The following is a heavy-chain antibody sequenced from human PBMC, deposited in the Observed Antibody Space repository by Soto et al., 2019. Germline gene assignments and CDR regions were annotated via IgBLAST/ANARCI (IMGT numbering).Heavy chain of an antibody. Sequence: QVHLVQSGSEVKKPGSSVKVSCKTSGSAFSNFAINWIRQAPGQGLEWLGDFRPRFGSANYAQKFLGRVTITADESTTTVYMEMNSLTSDDTGIYYCADGGGGFDSWGQGTLVTVSS. CDR1: GSAFSNFA. V-gene: IGHV1-69*01. J-gene: IGHJ4*02. CDR2: FRPRFGSA. CDR3: ADGGGGFDS.